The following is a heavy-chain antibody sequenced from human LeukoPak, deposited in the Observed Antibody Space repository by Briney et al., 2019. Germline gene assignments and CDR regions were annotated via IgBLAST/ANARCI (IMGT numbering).Heavy chain of an antibody. Sequence: PGGSLRLSCAASGFTFSSYSMNWVRQAPGKGLEWVSSISSSGSYIYYADSVKGRFTISRDNAKNSLYLQINSLRAEDTAVYYCARDYGGNVNCWGQGTLVTVSS. J-gene: IGHJ4*02. CDR3: ARDYGGNVNC. D-gene: IGHD4-23*01. CDR1: GFTFSSYS. V-gene: IGHV3-21*01. CDR2: ISSSGSYI.